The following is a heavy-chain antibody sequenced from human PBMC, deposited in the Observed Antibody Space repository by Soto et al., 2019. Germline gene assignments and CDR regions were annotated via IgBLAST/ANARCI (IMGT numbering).Heavy chain of an antibody. CDR2: ISGSGGST. D-gene: IGHD3-3*01. Sequence: PGGSLRLSCAASGFTFSSYAVSWVRQAPGKGLEWVSAISGSGGSTYYADSVKGRFTISRDNSKNMLYLQMNSLRAEDTAVYYCAKHDFWTLYNTGLDSWGQGTLVTVSS. V-gene: IGHV3-23*01. J-gene: IGHJ4*02. CDR3: AKHDFWTLYNTGLDS. CDR1: GFTFSSYA.